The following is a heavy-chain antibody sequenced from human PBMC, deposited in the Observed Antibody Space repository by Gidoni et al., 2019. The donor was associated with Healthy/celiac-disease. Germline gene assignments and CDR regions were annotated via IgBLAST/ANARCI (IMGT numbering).Heavy chain of an antibody. Sequence: QVQLVQSGAEAKKPGASVKVSCKASGYPFTSYGISWVRQVPGQGLEWMGWISAYNGNTNYAQKLQDRVTMTTDTSTSTAYMELRSLRSDDTAVYYCASVGGSESYDSALDYWGQGTLVTVSS. V-gene: IGHV1-18*01. CDR3: ASVGGSESYDSALDY. J-gene: IGHJ4*02. D-gene: IGHD3-10*01. CDR2: ISAYNGNT. CDR1: GYPFTSYG.